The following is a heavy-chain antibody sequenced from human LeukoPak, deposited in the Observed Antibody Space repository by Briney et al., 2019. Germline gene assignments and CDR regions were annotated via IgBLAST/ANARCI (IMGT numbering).Heavy chain of an antibody. CDR1: GFTFSSYA. V-gene: IGHV3-30*04. J-gene: IGHJ5*02. Sequence: GGSLRLSCAASGFTFSSYAMHWVRQAPGKGLEWVAVISYDGSNKYYADSVKGRFTISRNNSKNTLYLQMNSLRAEDTAVYYCARDRHYYGSGSENWFDPWGQGTLVTVSS. CDR2: ISYDGSNK. D-gene: IGHD3-10*01. CDR3: ARDRHYYGSGSENWFDP.